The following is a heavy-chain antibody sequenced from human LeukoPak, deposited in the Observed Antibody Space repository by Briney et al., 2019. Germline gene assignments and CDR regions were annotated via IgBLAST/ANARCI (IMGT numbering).Heavy chain of an antibody. V-gene: IGHV3-23*01. D-gene: IGHD1-26*01. J-gene: IGHJ4*02. CDR2: ISSTGAAT. CDR3: AKGFSAYSGSSLDS. Sequence: PGGSLRLSCAASGFTFSSYAMTWVRQAPGKGLEWVSAISSTGAATYYADSVKGRFTNSRDNSRNTLYLQMNSLRAEDTALYYCAKGFSAYSGSSLDSWGQGTLVTVSS. CDR1: GFTFSSYA.